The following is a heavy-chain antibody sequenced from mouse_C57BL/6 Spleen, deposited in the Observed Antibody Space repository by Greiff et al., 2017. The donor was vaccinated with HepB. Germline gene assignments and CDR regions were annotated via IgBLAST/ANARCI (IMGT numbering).Heavy chain of an antibody. CDR1: GYTFTSYW. D-gene: IGHD1-1*01. CDR2: IDPSDSYT. CDR3: ARCGSSYDWYFDV. Sequence: QVQLQQPGAELVKPGASVKLSCKASGYTFTSYWMQWVKQRPGQGLEWIGEIDPSDSYTNYNQKFKGKATLTVDTSSSTAYMQLSSLTADDSAVYYCARCGSSYDWYFDVWGTGTTVTVSS. J-gene: IGHJ1*03. V-gene: IGHV1-50*01.